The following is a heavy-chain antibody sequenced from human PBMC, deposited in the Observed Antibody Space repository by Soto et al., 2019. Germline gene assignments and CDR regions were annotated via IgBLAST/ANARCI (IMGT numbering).Heavy chain of an antibody. CDR3: ATHRVWGRTYRYTSSRYDY. J-gene: IGHJ4*02. CDR1: GYSFTDYF. V-gene: IGHV1-2*02. Sequence: ASVKVSCKASGYSFTDYFMHWVRQVPGQGLEWMGWTNPKNGVTKYPGKSQGRVTMTRDTSISTAYMELTRLRSEDTAVYYCATHRVWGRTYRYTSSRYDYWGLGTLVTVCS. CDR2: TNPKNGVT. D-gene: IGHD3-16*02.